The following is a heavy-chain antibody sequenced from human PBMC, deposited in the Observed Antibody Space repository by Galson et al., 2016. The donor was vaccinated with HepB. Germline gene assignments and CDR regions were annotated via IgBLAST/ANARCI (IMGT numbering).Heavy chain of an antibody. J-gene: IGHJ4*02. D-gene: IGHD2-2*01. V-gene: IGHV3-11*01. CDR3: AAQLGRRAGFDY. CDR1: GFAFSDYY. CDR2: ITFAAGGT. Sequence: SLRLSCAASGFAFSDYYMTWIRQAPGKGLESIAYITFAAGGTFYADSVKGRSTISRDNAKNSLFLQMTSLRAEDTATYYCAAQLGRRAGFDYWGLGTLVTVS.